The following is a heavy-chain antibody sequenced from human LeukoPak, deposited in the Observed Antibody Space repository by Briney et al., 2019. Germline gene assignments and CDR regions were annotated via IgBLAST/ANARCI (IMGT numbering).Heavy chain of an antibody. D-gene: IGHD3-3*01. CDR2: ISYDGSNK. V-gene: IGHV3-30-3*01. J-gene: IGHJ4*02. CDR3: AQIWSGYTDY. Sequence: PGGSLRLSCAASGFTFSSYAMHWVRQAPGKGLEWVAIISYDGSNKYYADSVKDRFTLSRDNSKNTLYLQMNSLRAEDTAVYYCAQIWSGYTDYWGQGTLVTVSS. CDR1: GFTFSSYA.